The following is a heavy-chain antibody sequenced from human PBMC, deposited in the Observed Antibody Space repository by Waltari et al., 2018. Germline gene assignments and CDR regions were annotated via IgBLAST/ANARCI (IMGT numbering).Heavy chain of an antibody. J-gene: IGHJ4*02. V-gene: IGHV1-2*02. D-gene: IGHD3-3*01. Sequence: QVQLVQSGAEVKKPGASVKVSCKASGYTFTGYYMHWVRQAPGQGLEWMGWINPNSGSKNYDSKFQGRVTMTRDTSISTAYLELSRLRSDDTAVYYCARDRDFGVVYYFDYWGQGTLVTVSS. CDR1: GYTFTGYY. CDR2: INPNSGSK. CDR3: ARDRDFGVVYYFDY.